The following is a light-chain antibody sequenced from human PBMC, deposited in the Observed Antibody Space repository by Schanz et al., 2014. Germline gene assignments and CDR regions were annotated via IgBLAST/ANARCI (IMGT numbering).Light chain of an antibody. CDR3: QQRSNWPPT. CDR1: QSVSSYY. CDR2: GAS. Sequence: EIVLTQSPGTLSLSPGERATLSCRASQSVSSYYLAWYQQKPGQAPRLLIYGASTRATGIPDRFSGSGSGTDFTLTISRLEPEDFAVYYCQQRSNWPPTFGQGTKVEIK. J-gene: IGKJ1*01. V-gene: IGKV3D-20*02.